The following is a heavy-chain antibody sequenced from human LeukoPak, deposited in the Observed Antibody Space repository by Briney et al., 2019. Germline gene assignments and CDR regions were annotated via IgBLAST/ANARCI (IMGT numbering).Heavy chain of an antibody. V-gene: IGHV4-4*09. Sequence: PSETLSLTCAVSGVSISPYYWAWIRQPPGKGLEWIGYIHTSRSNNQYPSLKSRVTIPVDKSKNHFSLRLTSVTAADTAVYYCARLSAAVHLGAFDLWGQGTMVTVSS. CDR1: GVSISPYY. J-gene: IGHJ3*01. CDR2: IHTSRSN. CDR3: ARLSAAVHLGAFDL. D-gene: IGHD3-3*01.